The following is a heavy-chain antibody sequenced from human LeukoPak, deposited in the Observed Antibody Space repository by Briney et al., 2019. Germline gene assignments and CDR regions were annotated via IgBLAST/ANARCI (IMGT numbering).Heavy chain of an antibody. CDR3: ARSQGYCSSTSCYSSDY. Sequence: ASVKVSCKASGYTFTGYYMHWVRQAPGQGLEWMGWINPNSGGTNYAQKFQGGVTMTRDTSISTAYMELSRLRSDDTAVYYCARSQGYCSSTSCYSSDYWGQGTLVTVSS. J-gene: IGHJ4*02. V-gene: IGHV1-2*02. CDR1: GYTFTGYY. CDR2: INPNSGGT. D-gene: IGHD2-2*01.